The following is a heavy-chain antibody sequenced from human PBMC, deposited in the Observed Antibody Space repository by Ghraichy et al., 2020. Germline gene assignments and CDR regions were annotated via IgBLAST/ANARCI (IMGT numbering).Heavy chain of an antibody. J-gene: IGHJ4*02. Sequence: SETLSLTCTVSGGSISSSSYFWGWIRQPPGKGLEWIGSIYYSGSTYYNPSLKSRVTISVDTSKNQFSLKLSSVTAADTAVYYCARRPFALFKSYFDYWGQGTLVTVSS. D-gene: IGHD3-10*01. CDR3: ARRPFALFKSYFDY. V-gene: IGHV4-39*01. CDR1: GGSISSSSYF. CDR2: IYYSGST.